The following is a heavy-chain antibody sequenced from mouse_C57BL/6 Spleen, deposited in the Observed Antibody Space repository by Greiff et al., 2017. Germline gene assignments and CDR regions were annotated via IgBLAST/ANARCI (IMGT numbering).Heavy chain of an antibody. J-gene: IGHJ1*03. CDR1: GYTFTSYW. Sequence: EVQLQQSGTVLARPGASVKMSCKTSGYTFTSYWMHWVKQRPGQGLEWIGAIYPGNSDTSYNQKFKGKAKLTAVTSASTAYMELSSLTNEDSAVYYCTRYGGSSYVGYFDVWGTGTTVTVSS. CDR2: IYPGNSDT. CDR3: TRYGGSSYVGYFDV. D-gene: IGHD1-1*01. V-gene: IGHV1-5*01.